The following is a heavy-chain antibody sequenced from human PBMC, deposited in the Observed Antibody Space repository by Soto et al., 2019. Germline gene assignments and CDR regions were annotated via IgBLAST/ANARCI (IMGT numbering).Heavy chain of an antibody. Sequence: ASVKVSCKASGYTFTSYYMHWVRQAPGQGLEWMGWISAYNGNTNYAQKLQGRVTMTTDTSTSTAYMELRSLRSDDTAVYYCARGSYDYIWGSYRPYYYFDYWGQGTLVTVSS. J-gene: IGHJ4*02. V-gene: IGHV1-18*04. CDR2: ISAYNGNT. CDR3: ARGSYDYIWGSYRPYYYFDY. CDR1: GYTFTSYY. D-gene: IGHD3-16*02.